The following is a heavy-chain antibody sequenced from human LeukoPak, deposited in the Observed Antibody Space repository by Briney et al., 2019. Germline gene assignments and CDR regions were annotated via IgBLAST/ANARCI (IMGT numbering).Heavy chain of an antibody. CDR2: ISGSGGST. CDR3: AKDGEDCSSTSCYSEAGY. D-gene: IGHD2-2*02. CDR1: GLTFSSHA. V-gene: IGHV3-23*01. J-gene: IGHJ4*02. Sequence: PGRSLRLFCAASGLTFSSHAMRWVRHAPGKGLEGVSAISGSGGSTYYADSVKGRFTISRDNSKNTLYLQMNSLRAEDTAVYYCAKDGEDCSSTSCYSEAGYWGQGTLVTVSS.